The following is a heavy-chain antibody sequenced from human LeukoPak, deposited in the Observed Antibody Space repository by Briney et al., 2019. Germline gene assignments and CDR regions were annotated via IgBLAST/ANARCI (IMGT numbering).Heavy chain of an antibody. Sequence: PGGSLRLSCAASGFTFSSYAMNWVRQAPGKGLEWVSAITGSGGRTYYADSVKGRFTISRDNAKNSLYLQMNSLRAEDTAVYYCARRHKAGYGSDYYYYMDVWGKGTTVTVSS. D-gene: IGHD3-10*01. V-gene: IGHV3-23*01. J-gene: IGHJ6*03. CDR2: ITGSGGRT. CDR1: GFTFSSYA. CDR3: ARRHKAGYGSDYYYYMDV.